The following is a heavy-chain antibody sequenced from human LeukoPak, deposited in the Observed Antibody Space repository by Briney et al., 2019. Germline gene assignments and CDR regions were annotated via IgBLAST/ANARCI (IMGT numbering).Heavy chain of an antibody. J-gene: IGHJ4*02. CDR2: ISWNSDNI. CDR1: GFSFDDYA. Sequence: GGSLRLSCAVSGFSFDDYAMHWVRQVPGKGLEWVSGISWNSDNIGYADSVKGRFTTSRDNAKNSLYLQMSSLRAEDTALYYCAINGGGDSGYGNFDYWGQGTLVTVSS. V-gene: IGHV3-9*01. D-gene: IGHD5-12*01. CDR3: AINGGGDSGYGNFDY.